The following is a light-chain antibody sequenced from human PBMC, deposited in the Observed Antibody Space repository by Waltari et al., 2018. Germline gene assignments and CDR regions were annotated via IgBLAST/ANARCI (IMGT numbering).Light chain of an antibody. V-gene: IGLV2-8*01. CDR2: EVN. Sequence: QYALTQPPSASGSPGQSVTIPCRGSSSDVGAYDHVSWYQQRPGKTPKVLIYEVNKRPSGVPDRFSGSKSGKTASLTVSGLQAEDEGDYYCASYAGGDTPYVFGTGTTVTV. CDR1: SSDVGAYDH. J-gene: IGLJ1*01. CDR3: ASYAGGDTPYV.